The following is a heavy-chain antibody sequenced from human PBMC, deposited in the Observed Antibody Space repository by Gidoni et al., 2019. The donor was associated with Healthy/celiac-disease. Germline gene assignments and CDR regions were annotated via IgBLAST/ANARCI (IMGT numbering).Heavy chain of an antibody. V-gene: IGHV4-34*01. CDR2: INHSGST. Sequence: QVQLQQWGAGLLKPSETLSLTCAVYGGSFSCYSWSWIRQPPGKGLEWIGEINHSGSTNYNPALKSRVTISVDTSKNQFSLKLSSVTAADTAVYYCARGGPPYDFWSGYQYYFDYWGQGTLVTVSS. CDR1: GGSFSCYS. D-gene: IGHD3-3*01. J-gene: IGHJ4*02. CDR3: ARGGPPYDFWSGYQYYFDY.